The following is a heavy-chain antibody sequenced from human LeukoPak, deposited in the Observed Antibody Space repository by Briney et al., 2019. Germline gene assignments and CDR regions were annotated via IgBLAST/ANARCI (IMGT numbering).Heavy chain of an antibody. J-gene: IGHJ2*01. V-gene: IGHV4-39*01. CDR3: SASPGGSRRYFDL. CDR2: IYYSGST. CDR1: GGSISSSSYY. D-gene: IGHD2-2*01. Sequence: PSETLSLTCTVSGGSISSSSYYWGWIRQPPGKGLEWYGSIYYSGSTYYNPSLKSRVTISVDTSKNQFSLKLSSVTAADTAVYYCSASPGGSRRYFDLWGRGTLVTVSS.